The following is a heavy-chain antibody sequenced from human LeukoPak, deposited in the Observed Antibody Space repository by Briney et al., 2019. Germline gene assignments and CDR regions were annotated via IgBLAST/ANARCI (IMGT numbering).Heavy chain of an antibody. CDR1: GFTFSSYA. D-gene: IGHD3-10*01. CDR3: ARDPLEFLVFLDY. J-gene: IGHJ4*02. V-gene: IGHV3-30-3*01. CDR2: ISYDGSNK. Sequence: GGSLRLSCAASGFTFSSYAMHWVRQAPGKGLEWVAVISYDGSNKYYADPVKGRFTISRDNSKNTLHLQMNSLRAEDTAVYYCARDPLEFLVFLDYWGQGTLVTVSS.